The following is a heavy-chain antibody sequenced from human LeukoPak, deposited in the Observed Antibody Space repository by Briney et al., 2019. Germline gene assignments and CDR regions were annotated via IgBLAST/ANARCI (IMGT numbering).Heavy chain of an antibody. CDR2: MNPNSGNT. CDR1: GYTFTSYD. D-gene: IGHD6-6*01. J-gene: IGHJ4*02. CDR3: ARRRSGSSGPPSDH. V-gene: IGHV1-8*01. Sequence: ASVKVSCKASGYTFTSYDINWVRQATGQGLEWMGWMNPNSGNTGYARKFQGRVNMTRNTSISTAYMELSSLESEDTAVYYCARRRSGSSGPPSDHWGQGTLVTVSS.